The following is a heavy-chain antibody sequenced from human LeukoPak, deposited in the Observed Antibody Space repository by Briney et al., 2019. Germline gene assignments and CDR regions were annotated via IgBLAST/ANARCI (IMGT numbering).Heavy chain of an antibody. V-gene: IGHV3-48*03. CDR2: ISRSGSTI. J-gene: IGHJ4*02. CDR1: GFTFSSYE. Sequence: PGGSLSLSCAASGFTFSSYEMHWVRQAPGKGREWVSYISRSGSTIYYAGSVKGRFTISRDNAKTSLYLQMNSLRAEDTGVYYCARDYGSSSPFDFWGQGTLVTVSS. CDR3: ARDYGSSSPFDF. D-gene: IGHD4-23*01.